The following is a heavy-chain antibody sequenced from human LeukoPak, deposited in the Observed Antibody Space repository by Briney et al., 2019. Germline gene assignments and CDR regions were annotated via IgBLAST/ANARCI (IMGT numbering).Heavy chain of an antibody. D-gene: IGHD2-21*02. CDR3: ARDRAYCGGDCYPADAFDI. J-gene: IGHJ3*02. V-gene: IGHV3-23*01. CDR2: ISGSGGRT. Sequence: GGSLRLSCAASGFTFSSYAMSWVRQAPGKGLEWVSAISGSGGRTYYADSVKGRFTISRDNSQNTLYLQMNSLRAEDTAVYYCARDRAYCGGDCYPADAFDIWGQGTMVTVSS. CDR1: GFTFSSYA.